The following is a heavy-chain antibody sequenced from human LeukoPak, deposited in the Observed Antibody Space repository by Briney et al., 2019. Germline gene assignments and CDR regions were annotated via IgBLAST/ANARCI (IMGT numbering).Heavy chain of an antibody. CDR2: ISGSGGST. J-gene: IGHJ4*02. CDR1: GFTFSSYS. V-gene: IGHV3-23*01. D-gene: IGHD3-10*01. CDR3: AKDLLQDSGSYYNFPNDY. Sequence: PAGGSLRLSCAASGFTFSSYSMNWVRQAPGKGLEWVSAISGSGGSTYYADSVKGRFTISRDNSKNTLYLQMNSLRAEDTAVYYCAKDLLQDSGSYYNFPNDYWGQGTLVTVSS.